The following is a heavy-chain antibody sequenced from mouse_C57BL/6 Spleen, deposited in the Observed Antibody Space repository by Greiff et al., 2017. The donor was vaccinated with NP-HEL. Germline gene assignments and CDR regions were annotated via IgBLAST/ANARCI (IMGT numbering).Heavy chain of an antibody. CDR2: ISYDGSN. CDR3: AREAPITGTWGYWYFDV. V-gene: IGHV3-6*01. CDR1: GYSITSGYY. D-gene: IGHD4-1*01. J-gene: IGHJ1*03. Sequence: DVKLQESGPGLVKPSQSLSLTCSVTGYSITSGYYWNWIRQFPGNKLEWMGYISYDGSNNYNPSLKNRISITRDTSKNQFFLKLNSVTTEDTATYYCAREAPITGTWGYWYFDVWGTGTTVTVSS.